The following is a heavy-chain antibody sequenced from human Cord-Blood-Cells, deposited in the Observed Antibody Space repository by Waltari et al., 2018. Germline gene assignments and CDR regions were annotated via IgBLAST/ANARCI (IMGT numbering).Heavy chain of an antibody. CDR2: IYYRGST. CDR3: ARDPYMDV. CDR1: GGSVSSGRYY. J-gene: IGHJ6*03. Sequence: QVQLQESGPGLVKPSETLSLTCTVSGGSVSSGRYYWSWIRQPPGKGLEWIGYIYYRGSTNYNPSLKSRVTISVDTSKNQFSLKLSSVTAADTAVYYCARDPYMDVWGKGTTVTVSS. V-gene: IGHV4-61*01.